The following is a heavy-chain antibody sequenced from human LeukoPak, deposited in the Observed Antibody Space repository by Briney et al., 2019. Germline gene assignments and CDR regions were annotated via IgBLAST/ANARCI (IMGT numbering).Heavy chain of an antibody. Sequence: PGGSLSLSCAASGFTFSSYGMHWVRQAPGKGLEWVAVISYDGSNKYYADSVKGRFTISRDNSKNTLYLQMNSLRAEDTAVYYCAKGGKRDYFDYWGQGTLVTVSS. CDR1: GFTFSSYG. CDR3: AKGGKRDYFDY. CDR2: ISYDGSNK. V-gene: IGHV3-30*18. J-gene: IGHJ4*02.